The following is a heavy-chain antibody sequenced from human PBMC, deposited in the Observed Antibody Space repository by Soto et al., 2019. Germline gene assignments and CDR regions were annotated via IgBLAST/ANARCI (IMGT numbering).Heavy chain of an antibody. CDR2: IRSKPNNYAT. Sequence: EVQLVESGGGLVQPGGSLKLSCAASGFTFSGSAMHWVRQASGKGLEWVGRIRSKPNNYATEYGASVKGRFAISRDDSRNTAYLHRSSLKTEDTAVYYCLSVPAVIAFSHYWGRGTLVTVSS. V-gene: IGHV3-73*02. J-gene: IGHJ4*02. CDR1: GFTFSGSA. CDR3: LSVPAVIAFSHY. D-gene: IGHD2-21*01.